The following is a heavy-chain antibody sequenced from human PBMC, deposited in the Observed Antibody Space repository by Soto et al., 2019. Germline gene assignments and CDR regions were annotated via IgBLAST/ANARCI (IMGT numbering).Heavy chain of an antibody. V-gene: IGHV2-26*01. CDR3: ARTSPYYDFWSGFSQGNNWFDP. D-gene: IGHD3-3*01. CDR2: IFSNDEQ. Sequence: GVSWIRQPPGKALEWLAHIFSNDEQSYSTSLKSRLTISKDTSKSQVVLTMTNMDPVDTATYYCARTSPYYDFWSGFSQGNNWFDPWGQGTLVSVSS. CDR1: G. J-gene: IGHJ5*02.